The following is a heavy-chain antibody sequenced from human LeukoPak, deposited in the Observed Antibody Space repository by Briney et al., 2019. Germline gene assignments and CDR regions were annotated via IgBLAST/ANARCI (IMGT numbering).Heavy chain of an antibody. J-gene: IGHJ4*02. Sequence: GGSLRLSCAVSGFTFSSYAMSWVRQAPGKGLEWVSAISGSGGSTYYADSVKGRLTISRDNSKNTLYLQMNSLRAEDTAVYYCAKDNELYDSSGYYSGYLDYWGQGTLVTVSS. CDR3: AKDNELYDSSGYYSGYLDY. D-gene: IGHD3-22*01. CDR1: GFTFSSYA. V-gene: IGHV3-23*01. CDR2: ISGSGGST.